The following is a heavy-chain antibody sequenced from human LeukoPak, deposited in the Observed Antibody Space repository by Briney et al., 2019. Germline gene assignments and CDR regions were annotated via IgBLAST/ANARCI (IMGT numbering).Heavy chain of an antibody. CDR1: GFAFSSYS. D-gene: IGHD2-8*01. Sequence: GGSLRLSCAASGFAFSSYSMNWVRQAPGKGLEWVSSISSSSSYIYYADSVKGRFTISRDNAKNSLYLQMNSLRAEDTAVYYCARVEMGAFDIWGQGTMVTVSS. J-gene: IGHJ3*02. CDR3: ARVEMGAFDI. CDR2: ISSSSSYI. V-gene: IGHV3-21*01.